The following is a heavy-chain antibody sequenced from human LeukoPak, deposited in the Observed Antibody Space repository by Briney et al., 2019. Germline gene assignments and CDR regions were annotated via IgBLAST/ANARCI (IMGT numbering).Heavy chain of an antibody. CDR2: ISAYNGNT. D-gene: IGHD2-15*01. CDR3: ARVSSCSGGSCYSPYLFQH. Sequence: GASVKVSCKASGYTFTNYGISWVRQAPGQGLEWMGWISAYNGNTNYAQKLQGRVTMTTDTSTSTAYMELRSLRSDDTAVYYCARVSSCSGGSCYSPYLFQHWGQGTLVTVSS. J-gene: IGHJ1*01. V-gene: IGHV1-18*01. CDR1: GYTFTNYG.